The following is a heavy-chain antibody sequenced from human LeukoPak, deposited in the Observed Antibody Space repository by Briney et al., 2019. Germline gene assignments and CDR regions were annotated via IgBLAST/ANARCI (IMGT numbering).Heavy chain of an antibody. Sequence: SETLSLTCIVSGGSISSSSYYWGWIRQPPGKGLEWIGSTYYSGSTYYNPSLKSRVTISVDTSKNQFSLKLSSVTAADTAVYYCARSYGSGSYWFVDYWGQGTLVTVSS. D-gene: IGHD3-10*01. CDR3: ARSYGSGSYWFVDY. CDR2: TYYSGST. V-gene: IGHV4-39*07. CDR1: GGSISSSSYY. J-gene: IGHJ4*02.